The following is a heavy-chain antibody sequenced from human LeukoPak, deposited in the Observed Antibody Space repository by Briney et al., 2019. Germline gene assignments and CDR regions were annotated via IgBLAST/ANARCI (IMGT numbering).Heavy chain of an antibody. V-gene: IGHV3-23*01. D-gene: IGHD4-17*01. CDR1: GFTFSSYV. J-gene: IGHJ4*02. Sequence: PGGSLRLSCTASGFTFSSYVMSWVRQAPGKGLEWVSGISGSGGGTIYADSVKGRFTISRDNSKNTLFLQFNSLRADDTAVYYCAKGRGTTVTAAANYWGQGTLVTVSS. CDR3: AKGRGTTVTAAANY. CDR2: ISGSGGGT.